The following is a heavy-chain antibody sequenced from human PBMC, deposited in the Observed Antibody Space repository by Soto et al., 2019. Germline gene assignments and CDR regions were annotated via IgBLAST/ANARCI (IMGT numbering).Heavy chain of an antibody. CDR1: GFTFSNYA. J-gene: IGHJ4*02. D-gene: IGHD6-13*01. CDR3: AKDLSPTAGKSYHFNS. V-gene: IGHV3-23*01. CDR2: ISVNDGST. Sequence: EVKLLESGGGLVQPGGSLRLSCAASGFTFSNYAMTWVRQAPGRELEWVSSISVNDGSTYYADSVKGRFTISRDNYRRTVFRQLTGQRVKDAAIYYFAKDLSPTAGKSYHFNSWGQGSLFPVSS.